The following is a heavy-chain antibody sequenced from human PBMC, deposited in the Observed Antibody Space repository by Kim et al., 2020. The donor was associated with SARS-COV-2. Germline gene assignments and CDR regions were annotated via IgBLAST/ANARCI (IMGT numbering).Heavy chain of an antibody. Sequence: GGSLRLSCAASGFTFDDYAMHWVRQAPGKGLEWVSGISWNSGSIGYADSVKGRFTISRDNAKNSLYLQMNSLRAEDTALYYCAKDMVTGVYYYYYGMDVWGQGTTVTVSS. J-gene: IGHJ6*02. V-gene: IGHV3-9*01. CDR3: AKDMVTGVYYYYYGMDV. CDR2: ISWNSGSI. D-gene: IGHD2-15*01. CDR1: GFTFDDYA.